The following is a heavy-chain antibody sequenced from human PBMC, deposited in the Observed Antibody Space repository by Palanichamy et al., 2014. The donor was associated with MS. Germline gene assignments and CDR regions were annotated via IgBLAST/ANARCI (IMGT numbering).Heavy chain of an antibody. CDR3: ARELGGGQWLPK. CDR2: INANSGDT. Sequence: QEQEVQSGAEVKKPGASVKVSCKASGYNFSGYYIHWVRQAPGQGPEWMGCINANSGDTYYAQNFQGRVTMTRDTSLTTAHMELSSLTSDDTAVYYCARELGGGQWLPKWGQGTLVTVSS. D-gene: IGHD6-19*01. V-gene: IGHV1-2*02. CDR1: GYNFSGYY. J-gene: IGHJ4*02.